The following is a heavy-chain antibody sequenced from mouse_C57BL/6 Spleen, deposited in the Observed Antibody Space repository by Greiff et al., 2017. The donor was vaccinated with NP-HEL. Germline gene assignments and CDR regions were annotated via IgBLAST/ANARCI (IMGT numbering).Heavy chain of an antibody. CDR2: INPNNGGT. D-gene: IGHD1-1*01. V-gene: IGHV1-22*01. CDR1: GYTFTDYN. CDR3: ARQGYYYGSSCDYFDY. Sequence: EVQLQQSGPELVKPGASVKMSCKASGYTFTDYNMHWVKQSHGKSLEWIGYINPNNGGTSYNQKFKGKATLTVNKSSSTTYMELRGLTSGGSTVYDCARQGYYYGSSCDYFDYWGQGTTLTVSS. J-gene: IGHJ2*01.